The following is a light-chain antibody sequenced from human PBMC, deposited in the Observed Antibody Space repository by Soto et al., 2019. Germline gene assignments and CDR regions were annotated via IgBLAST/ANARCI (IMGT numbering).Light chain of an antibody. CDR1: SGHSSYA. V-gene: IGLV4-69*01. CDR3: QTWGTGIRV. Sequence: QPVLTQSPSASASLGASVKLTCTLSSGHSSYAMAWHQQQPEKGPRYLMKLNSDGSHSKGDGIPDRFSGSSSGAERYLTISSVQSEDEADYYCQTWGTGIRVFGGGTKLTVL. CDR2: LNSDGSH. J-gene: IGLJ3*02.